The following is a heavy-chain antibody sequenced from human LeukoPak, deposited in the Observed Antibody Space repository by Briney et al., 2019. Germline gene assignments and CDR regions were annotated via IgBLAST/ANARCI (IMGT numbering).Heavy chain of an antibody. CDR1: GGSFSGYY. Sequence: PSETLSLTCAVYGGSFSGYYWSWIRQPPGKGLEWIGSIYYSGSTYYNPSLKSRVTISVDTSKNQFSLKLSSVTAADTAVYYCARASMTPFDYWGQGTLVTVSS. V-gene: IGHV4-34*01. CDR2: IYYSGST. CDR3: ARASMTPFDY. J-gene: IGHJ4*02.